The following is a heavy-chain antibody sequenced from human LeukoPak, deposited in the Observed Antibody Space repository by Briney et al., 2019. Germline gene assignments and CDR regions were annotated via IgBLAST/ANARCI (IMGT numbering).Heavy chain of an antibody. D-gene: IGHD3-10*01. CDR3: ARGPPRNYGSGSFLRWFDP. V-gene: IGHV4-30-2*01. CDR1: GGSISSGGYS. Sequence: MTSQTLSLTCAVSGGSISSGGYSWSWIRQPPGKGLEWIGYIYHSGSTYYNPSLKSRVTISVDRSKNQFSLKLSSVTAADTAVYYCARGPPRNYGSGSFLRWFDPWGQGTLVTVSS. J-gene: IGHJ5*02. CDR2: IYHSGST.